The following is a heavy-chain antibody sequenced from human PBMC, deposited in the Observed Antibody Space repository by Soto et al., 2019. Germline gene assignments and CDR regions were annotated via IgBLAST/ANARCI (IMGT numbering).Heavy chain of an antibody. CDR2: ISVDGNNK. D-gene: IGHD2-15*01. J-gene: IGHJ6*02. V-gene: IGHV3-30*03. CDR1: GFTFNDYA. CDR3: ARDHWDCSGGGCNPHQLNFFAMDG. Sequence: QVHLVESGGGGVQPGRSKRLSCVVSGFTFNDYAIHWVRQAPGKCLEWVAVISVDGNNKFYADSVKGRFTISRDRSKTTAYLQMNNLRAEDTAVYYCARDHWDCSGGGCNPHQLNFFAMDGWGQGTTVTVSS.